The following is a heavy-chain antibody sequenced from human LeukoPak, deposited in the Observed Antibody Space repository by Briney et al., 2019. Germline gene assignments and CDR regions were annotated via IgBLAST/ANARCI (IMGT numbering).Heavy chain of an antibody. CDR2: INPSGGST. V-gene: IGHV1-46*01. J-gene: IGHJ4*02. D-gene: IGHD2-15*01. CDR3: ARAGGYCSGGSCQALGY. Sequence: GASVKVSCKASGYTFTSYGISWVRQAPGQGLEWMGIINPSGGSTSYAQKFQGRVTMTRDTSTSTVYMELSSLRSEDTAVYYCARAGGYCSGGSCQALGYWGQGTLVTVSS. CDR1: GYTFTSYG.